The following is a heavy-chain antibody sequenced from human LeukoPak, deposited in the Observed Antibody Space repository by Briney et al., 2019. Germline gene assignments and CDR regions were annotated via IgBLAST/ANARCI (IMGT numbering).Heavy chain of an antibody. Sequence: PGGSLRLSCAASGFTVSSNYMSWVRQAPGKGLEWVSVIYSGGSTYYADSVKGRFTISRDNSKNTLYLQVNSLRAEDTAVYYCAREEVRYFDRAFDIWGQGTMVTVSS. J-gene: IGHJ3*02. CDR3: AREEVRYFDRAFDI. CDR1: GFTVSSNY. CDR2: IYSGGST. V-gene: IGHV3-53*01. D-gene: IGHD3-9*01.